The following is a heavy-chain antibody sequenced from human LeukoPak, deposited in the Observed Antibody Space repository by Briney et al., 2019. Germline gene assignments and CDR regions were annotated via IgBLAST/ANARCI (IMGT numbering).Heavy chain of an antibody. D-gene: IGHD4-17*01. Sequence: PSETLSLTCTVSGGSISSYYWSWIRQPPGKGLEWIGYIYYSGSTNYNPSLKSRVTISVDTSKNQFSLKLSSVTAADTAVYYCARALVDYGDYVFWFDPWGQGTLVTVSS. CDR1: GGSISSYY. CDR2: IYYSGST. CDR3: ARALVDYGDYVFWFDP. J-gene: IGHJ5*02. V-gene: IGHV4-59*01.